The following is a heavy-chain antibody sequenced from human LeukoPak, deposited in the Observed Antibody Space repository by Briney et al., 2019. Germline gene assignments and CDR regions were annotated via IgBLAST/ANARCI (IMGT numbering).Heavy chain of an antibody. CDR3: ATSYDSSGSD. CDR2: INLDGSVK. Sequence: PGGSLRLSCAASGFTFSGYWMSWVRQAPGKGLEWVANINLDGSVKHYVDSAKGRFTISRDNAKNSLYLQMNYLRAEDTALYYCATSYDSSGSDWGQGTLVTVSS. V-gene: IGHV3-7*01. CDR1: GFTFSGYW. J-gene: IGHJ4*02. D-gene: IGHD3-22*01.